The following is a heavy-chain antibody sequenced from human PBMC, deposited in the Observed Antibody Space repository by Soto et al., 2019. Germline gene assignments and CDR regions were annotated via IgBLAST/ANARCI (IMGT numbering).Heavy chain of an antibody. V-gene: IGHV1-46*01. Sequence: ASVKVSWKESGYTFTSYYMHWVRQAPGQGLEWMGIINPSGGSTSYAQKFQGRVTMTRDTSTSTVYMELSSLRSEDTAVYYCARVVGATRSSNDCYGMDVWGQGTTDTGSS. J-gene: IGHJ6*01. D-gene: IGHD1-26*01. CDR1: GYTFTSYY. CDR2: INPSGGST. CDR3: ARVVGATRSSNDCYGMDV.